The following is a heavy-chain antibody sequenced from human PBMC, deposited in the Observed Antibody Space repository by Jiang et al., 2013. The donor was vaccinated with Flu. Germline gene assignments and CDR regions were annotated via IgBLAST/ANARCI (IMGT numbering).Heavy chain of an antibody. CDR3: AGRNRADDFWSGNDAFDI. Sequence: QTLSLTCAISGDSVSSNSAAWNWIRQSPSRGLEWLGRTYYRSKWYNDYAVSVKGRITINPDTSRNQFSLHLNSVTPEDTAVYYCAGRNRADDFWSGNDAFDIWGQGTMVTVSS. CDR2: TYYRSKWYN. D-gene: IGHD3-3*01. V-gene: IGHV6-1*01. CDR1: GDSVSSNSAA. J-gene: IGHJ3*02.